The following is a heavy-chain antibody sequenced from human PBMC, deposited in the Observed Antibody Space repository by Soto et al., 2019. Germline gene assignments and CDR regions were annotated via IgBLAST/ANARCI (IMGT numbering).Heavy chain of an antibody. CDR2: ISSSTSHT. V-gene: IGHV3-11*05. CDR3: ARGRGAAADYFDF. CDR1: GVTSKNYR. J-gene: IGHJ4*02. Sequence: GGSLRLSCVASGVTSKNYRNYALTWIRQAPGKGLEWVSYISSSTSHTNYADSVKGRFTISRDNAKNSLFLQMNSLRAEDTAVYYCARGRGAAADYFDFWGQGTLVTVLL. D-gene: IGHD6-13*01.